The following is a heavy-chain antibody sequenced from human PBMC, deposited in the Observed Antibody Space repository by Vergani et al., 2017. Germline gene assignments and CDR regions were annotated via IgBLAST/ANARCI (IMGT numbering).Heavy chain of an antibody. V-gene: IGHV3-23*01. J-gene: IGHJ4*02. CDR2: ISGSGGST. Sequence: EVQLLESGGGLVQPGGSLSLSCAASGFTFSSYAMSWVRQAPGKGLEWVSGISGSGGSTYYADSVKGRFTISRDNSKRTLYLQMNSLRAEDTAVFYCAKGNGWYDVLGDYWGQGTLVTVSS. D-gene: IGHD6-19*01. CDR3: AKGNGWYDVLGDY. CDR1: GFTFSSYA.